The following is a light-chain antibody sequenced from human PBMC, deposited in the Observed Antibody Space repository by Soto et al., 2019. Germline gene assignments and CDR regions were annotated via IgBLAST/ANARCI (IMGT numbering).Light chain of an antibody. CDR2: DTN. Sequence: QAVVTQEPSLTVSPGGTVTLTCGSSTGAVTSDHFPFWFQQKPGQAPRALIDDTNTKHSWTPARFSGPLLGGKAALTLSGAQPEDEADYYCLLAYTGARVFGGGTKLTVL. J-gene: IGLJ2*01. CDR1: TGAVTSDHF. V-gene: IGLV7-46*01. CDR3: LLAYTGARV.